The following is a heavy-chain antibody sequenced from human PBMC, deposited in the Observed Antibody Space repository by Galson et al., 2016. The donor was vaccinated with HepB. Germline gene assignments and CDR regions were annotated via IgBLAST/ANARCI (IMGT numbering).Heavy chain of an antibody. V-gene: IGHV3-23*01. CDR1: GFTFNNYA. D-gene: IGHD6-19*01. J-gene: IGHJ3*01. Sequence: SLRLSCAASGFTFNNYAMTWVRQAPGKGLEWVSTILNINSGGITYYAHSVEGRFSISRDDSKNTLYLQMNSLRAEDTAVYYCARDLDVEESSGWYDAFDLWGQGTTVTVSS. CDR3: ARDLDVEESSGWYDAFDL. CDR2: ILNINSGGIT.